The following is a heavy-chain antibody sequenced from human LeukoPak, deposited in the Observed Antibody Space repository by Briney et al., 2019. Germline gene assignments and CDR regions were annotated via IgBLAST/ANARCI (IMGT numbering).Heavy chain of an antibody. V-gene: IGHV4-34*01. D-gene: IGHD3-10*01. CDR1: GGSFSGYY. J-gene: IGHJ6*02. CDR3: ARGGTMVRGVIITDPLVEDYYYYGMDV. Sequence: SETLSLTCAVYGGSFSGYYWSWIRQPPGKGLEWIGEINHSGSTNYNPSLKSRVTISVDTSKNQFSLKLSSVTAADTAVYYCARGGTMVRGVIITDPLVEDYYYYGMDVWGQGTTVTVSS. CDR2: INHSGST.